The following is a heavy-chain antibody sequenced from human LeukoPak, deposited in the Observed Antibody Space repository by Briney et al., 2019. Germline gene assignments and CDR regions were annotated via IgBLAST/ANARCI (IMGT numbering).Heavy chain of an antibody. CDR3: ARGRGITMVRGVIRWFDP. Sequence: ASVKVSCKASGYTYTSYDIDWARQATGQGLEWMGWMNPNSGNTGYAQKFQGRVTMTRNTSISTAYMELSSLRSEDTAVYYCARGRGITMVRGVIRWFDPWGQGTLVTVSS. J-gene: IGHJ5*02. D-gene: IGHD3-10*01. CDR1: GYTYTSYD. V-gene: IGHV1-8*01. CDR2: MNPNSGNT.